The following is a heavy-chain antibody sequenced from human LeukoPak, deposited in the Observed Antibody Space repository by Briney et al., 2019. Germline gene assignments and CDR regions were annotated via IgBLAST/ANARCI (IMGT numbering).Heavy chain of an antibody. V-gene: IGHV4-4*09. D-gene: IGHD3-10*01. Sequence: PSETLSLTCTVSGGSISSYYWSWIRQPSGKGLEWIGDIYATGSTNYNPSLKSRVTISVDTSKNQFSLNLRSVTAADTAVYYCARHGSVRSPLGPWGQGTLVTVSS. CDR2: IYATGST. CDR3: ARHGSVRSPLGP. J-gene: IGHJ5*02. CDR1: GGSISSYY.